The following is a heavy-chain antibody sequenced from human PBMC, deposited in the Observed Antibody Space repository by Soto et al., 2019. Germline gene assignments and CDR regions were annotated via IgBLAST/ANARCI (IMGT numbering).Heavy chain of an antibody. CDR1: RFTFGDYW. CDR2: MTSDGSTT. Sequence: PEGSLRLSCAASRFTFGDYWMHWVRQAPGKGLEWVSRMTSDGSTTDYADSVKGRFTVSRDNAKNTLYLQMNSLRAEDTAVYFCATAEVDYWGPGTLVTVSS. J-gene: IGHJ4*02. CDR3: ATAEVDY. V-gene: IGHV3-74*01.